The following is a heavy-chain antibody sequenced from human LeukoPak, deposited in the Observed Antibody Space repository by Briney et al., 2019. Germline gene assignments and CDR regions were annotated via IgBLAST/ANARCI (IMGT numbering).Heavy chain of an antibody. D-gene: IGHD2-8*01. J-gene: IGHJ6*03. CDR1: GGTFSSYA. Sequence: SVKVSCKASGGTFSSYAISWVRQAPGQGLEWMGRIIPIFGTANYAQKLQGRVTITRDESTSTAYMGRRSLRSEDTAVYYCAREGIMIAQSNRYYCYYMEVWGKGTTVTVSS. CDR3: AREGIMIAQSNRYYCYYMEV. CDR2: IIPIFGTA. V-gene: IGHV1-69*05.